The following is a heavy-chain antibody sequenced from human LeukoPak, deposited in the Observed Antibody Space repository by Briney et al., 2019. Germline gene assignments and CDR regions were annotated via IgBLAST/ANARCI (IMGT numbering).Heavy chain of an antibody. Sequence: GGSLRLSCAASGFTFSSYGMHWVRQAPGKGLEWVAVISYDGSNKYYADSVKGRFTISRDNFKNTLYLQMNSLRAEDTAVYYCAKEQNLHLSLDYWGQGTLVTVSS. J-gene: IGHJ4*02. CDR2: ISYDGSNK. V-gene: IGHV3-30*18. CDR1: GFTFSSYG. CDR3: AKEQNLHLSLDY.